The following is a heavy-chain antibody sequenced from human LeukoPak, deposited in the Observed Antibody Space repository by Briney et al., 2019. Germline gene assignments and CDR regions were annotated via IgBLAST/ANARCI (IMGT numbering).Heavy chain of an antibody. CDR2: ISSSSSYI. D-gene: IGHD1-26*01. Sequence: GGSLRLSCAASGFTFEDYAMHWVRQAPGKGLEWVSSISSSSSYIYYADSVKGRFTISRDNAKNSLYLQMNSLRAEDTAVYYCARGVGATSGAFDIWGQGTMVTVSS. J-gene: IGHJ3*02. CDR3: ARGVGATSGAFDI. CDR1: GFTFEDYA. V-gene: IGHV3-21*01.